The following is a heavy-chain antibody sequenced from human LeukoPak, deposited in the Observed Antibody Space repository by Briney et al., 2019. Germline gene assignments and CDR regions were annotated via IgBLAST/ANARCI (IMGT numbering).Heavy chain of an antibody. CDR3: ARGFFFGVYAKRGTYFDY. J-gene: IGHJ4*02. CDR1: GGSFSGYY. CDR2: INHSGST. Sequence: SGTLSLTCAVYGGSFSGYYWSWIRQPPGKGLEWIGEINHSGSTNYNPSLKSRVTISVDTSKNQFSLKLSSVTAADTAVYYCARGFFFGVYAKRGTYFDYWGQGTLVTVSS. D-gene: IGHD2-8*01. V-gene: IGHV4-34*01.